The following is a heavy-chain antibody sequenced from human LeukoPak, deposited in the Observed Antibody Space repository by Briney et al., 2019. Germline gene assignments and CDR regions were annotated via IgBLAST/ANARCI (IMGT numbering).Heavy chain of an antibody. CDR3: ARPRGLWFGELPFDY. D-gene: IGHD3-10*01. J-gene: IGHJ4*02. CDR2: ISSSGSTI. Sequence: GGSLRLSCAASGFTFSSYSMNWVRQAPGKGLEWVSYISSSGSTIYYADSVKGRFTISRDNAKNSLYLQMNSLRAEDTAVYYCARPRGLWFGELPFDYWGQGTLVTVSS. CDR1: GFTFSSYS. V-gene: IGHV3-48*04.